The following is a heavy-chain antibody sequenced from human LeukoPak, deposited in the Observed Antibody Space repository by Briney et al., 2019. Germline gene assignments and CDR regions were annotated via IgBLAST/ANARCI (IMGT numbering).Heavy chain of an antibody. CDR1: GYTFTDYY. J-gene: IGHJ4*02. Sequence: ASVKVSCRASGYTFTDYYMHWVQQAPGQGLEWMGWINPNSGGTNYAQKFQGRVTMTRDTSISTAYMELSRLRSDDTAVYYCATTRKYSSSSGLDYWGQGTLVTVSS. CDR3: ATTRKYSSSSGLDY. CDR2: INPNSGGT. V-gene: IGHV1-2*02. D-gene: IGHD6-6*01.